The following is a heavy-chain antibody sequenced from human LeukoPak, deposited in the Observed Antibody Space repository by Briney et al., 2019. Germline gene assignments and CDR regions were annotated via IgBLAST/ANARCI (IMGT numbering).Heavy chain of an antibody. CDR2: VNLQGST. CDR1: GGSITQTNY. V-gene: IGHV4-4*02. J-gene: IGHJ5*02. CDR3: ARVGSTNWFDP. D-gene: IGHD3-10*01. Sequence: PSETLSLTCGVSGGSITQTNYWTWVRQPPGKGLEWIGEVNLQGSTNYNPSLMGRVAISVDKSENHVSLQLTSVTAADTAVYYCARVGSTNWFDPWGQGTLVTVSS.